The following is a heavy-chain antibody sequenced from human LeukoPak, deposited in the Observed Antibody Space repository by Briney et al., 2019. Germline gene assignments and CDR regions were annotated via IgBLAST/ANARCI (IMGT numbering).Heavy chain of an antibody. CDR3: AREQEDCTGTTCYRAFDV. CDR2: VHSDGSIT. J-gene: IGHJ3*01. Sequence: RGSLRVSCAASGFTFGNYWINWVRQAPGKGLMWVSRVHSDGSITNYADSVKGRFSISRDSAKNTLYLQMSSLRSEDTAVYYCAREQEDCTGTTCYRAFDVWGQGTMVSVS. D-gene: IGHD2-2*01. CDR1: GFTFGNYW. V-gene: IGHV3-74*01.